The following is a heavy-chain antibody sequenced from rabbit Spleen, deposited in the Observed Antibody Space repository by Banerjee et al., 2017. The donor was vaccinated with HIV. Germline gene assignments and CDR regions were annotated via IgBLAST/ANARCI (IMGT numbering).Heavy chain of an antibody. CDR1: GFSFSDRDV. Sequence: QEQLVESGGGLVQPEGSLTLTCKASGFSFSDRDVMCWVRQAPGKGLEWIACINAATAKPAYASWAKGRFTSSKTSSTTVTLQMTSLTAADTATYFCARGSATMTMVITGYYLTLWGQGTLVTVS. CDR3: ARGSATMTMVITGYYLTL. V-gene: IGHV1S45*01. D-gene: IGHD2-1*01. CDR2: INAATAKP. J-gene: IGHJ4*01.